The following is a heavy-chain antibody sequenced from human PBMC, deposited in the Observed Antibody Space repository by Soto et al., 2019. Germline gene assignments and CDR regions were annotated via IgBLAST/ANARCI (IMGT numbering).Heavy chain of an antibody. V-gene: IGHV3-7*03. CDR1: GFTLSSDC. Sequence: GYSMRPSCAPSGFTLSSDCTSCDRPAQGGGLEWVANIKLDGSEKYYVDSVKGRFTISRDNAKNSLYLQMHSLRAEDTAVYYCARERTVGGTRYYYYGMDVWGQGTTVTVSS. CDR2: IKLDGSEK. D-gene: IGHD6-19*01. CDR3: ARERTVGGTRYYYYGMDV. J-gene: IGHJ6*02.